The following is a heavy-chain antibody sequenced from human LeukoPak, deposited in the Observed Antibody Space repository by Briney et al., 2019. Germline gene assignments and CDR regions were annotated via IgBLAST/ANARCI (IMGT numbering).Heavy chain of an antibody. D-gene: IGHD6-13*01. Sequence: GESLKISCQGSGSSFTSYWIGWVRQVPGKGLEWMGIIYPRDSDTRYSPSFQGQVTISADKSISTAYLQWSSLKASDTAMYYCATHIAAAGYFDYWGQGTLVTVSS. CDR1: GSSFTSYW. J-gene: IGHJ4*02. CDR3: ATHIAAAGYFDY. CDR2: IYPRDSDT. V-gene: IGHV5-51*01.